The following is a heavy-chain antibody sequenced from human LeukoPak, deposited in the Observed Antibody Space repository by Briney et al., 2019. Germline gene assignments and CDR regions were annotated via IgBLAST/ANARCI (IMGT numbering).Heavy chain of an antibody. J-gene: IGHJ6*03. CDR3: ARVKLVVVPAAMGEYHYYMDV. V-gene: IGHV3-48*01. CDR2: SNSSSPTL. Sequence: GGSLRLSCAGSGCTLSTYSMNWVRQAPGKGLEWVSYSNSSSPTLHYADSVKGRFTISRDNAKNSLYLQMNSLITEDTAVYYCARVKLVVVPAAMGEYHYYMDVWGKGTTVTVSS. D-gene: IGHD2-2*01. CDR1: GCTLSTYS.